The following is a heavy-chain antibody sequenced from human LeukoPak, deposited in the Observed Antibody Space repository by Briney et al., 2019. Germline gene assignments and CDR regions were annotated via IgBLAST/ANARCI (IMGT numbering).Heavy chain of an antibody. Sequence: RGSLRLSCSASGITFSSYAMSWVRQAPGKGLEWDSAISGSGGSTYYADSVKGRFTISRDNSKNTLYLQMNSLRAEDTAVYYCAKPLIAAHPVGDDYWGQGTLVTVSS. CDR3: AKPLIAAHPVGDDY. CDR2: ISGSGGST. CDR1: GITFSSYA. J-gene: IGHJ4*02. V-gene: IGHV3-23*01. D-gene: IGHD6-6*01.